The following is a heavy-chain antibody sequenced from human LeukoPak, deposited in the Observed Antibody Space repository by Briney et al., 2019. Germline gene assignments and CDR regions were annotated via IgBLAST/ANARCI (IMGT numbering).Heavy chain of an antibody. CDR1: GDSMTSYY. CDR2: ISYSGST. Sequence: KPSVTLSLACTVSGDSMTSYYWSWIRQPPGKGLEWIGYISYSGSTNYNPSLKSRVTISIDTSKNQFSLKLSSVTAADTAVYYCATAPHVNYFDFWGQGALVTVST. J-gene: IGHJ4*02. D-gene: IGHD2/OR15-2a*01. V-gene: IGHV4-59*08. CDR3: ATAPHVNYFDF.